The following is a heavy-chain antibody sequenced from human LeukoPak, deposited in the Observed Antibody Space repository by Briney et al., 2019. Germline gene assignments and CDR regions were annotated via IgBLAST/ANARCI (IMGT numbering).Heavy chain of an antibody. CDR3: ASIKVWSGYSNFDY. Sequence: PSETLSLTCTVSGGSISSSSYYWGWIRQPPGKGLEWIGSIYYSGSTYYNPSLKSRVTISVDTSKNQFSLKLGSVTAADTAVYYCASIKVWSGYSNFDYWGQGTLVTVSS. J-gene: IGHJ4*02. D-gene: IGHD3-3*01. CDR1: GGSISSSSYY. CDR2: IYYSGST. V-gene: IGHV4-39*01.